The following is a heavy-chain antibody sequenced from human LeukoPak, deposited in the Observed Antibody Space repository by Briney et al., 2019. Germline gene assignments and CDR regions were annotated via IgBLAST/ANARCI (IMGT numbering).Heavy chain of an antibody. CDR3: ARGRESDY. CDR2: ISSSSSYI. V-gene: IGHV3-21*01. D-gene: IGHD2/OR15-2a*01. CDR1: GFTFSSYS. J-gene: IGHJ4*02. Sequence: GGSLRLSCAASGFTFSSYSMNWVRQAPGKGLELVSSISSSSSYIYYADSVKGRFTISRDNAKNSLYLQMNSLRAEDTAVYYCARGRESDYWGQGTLVTVSS.